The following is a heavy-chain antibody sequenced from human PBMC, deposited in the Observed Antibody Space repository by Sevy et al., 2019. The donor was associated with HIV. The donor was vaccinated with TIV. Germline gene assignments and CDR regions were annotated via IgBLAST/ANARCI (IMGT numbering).Heavy chain of an antibody. Sequence: SKTLSLTCTVSGGSISSYYWSWIRQPAGKGLEWIGRIYTSGSTNYNPSLKSRVTMSVDTSKNQFSLKLSSVTAADTAVYYCARVENGGNSYYWYFDLWGRGTLVTVSS. V-gene: IGHV4-4*07. D-gene: IGHD2-15*01. J-gene: IGHJ2*01. CDR1: GGSISSYY. CDR3: ARVENGGNSYYWYFDL. CDR2: IYTSGST.